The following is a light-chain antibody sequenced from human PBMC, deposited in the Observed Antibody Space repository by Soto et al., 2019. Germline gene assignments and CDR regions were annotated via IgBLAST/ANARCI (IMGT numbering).Light chain of an antibody. Sequence: QSALTQPASVSGSAGQSITISCSGTMRDVGAYNLVSWYQQHPGTAPKLIIYEVRNRPSGISNRFSGSKSGNTASLTISGLQAEDGADYYCSSYIINSTLVIFGGGTKLTVL. J-gene: IGLJ2*01. CDR2: EVR. CDR1: MRDVGAYNL. V-gene: IGLV2-14*01. CDR3: SSYIINSTLVI.